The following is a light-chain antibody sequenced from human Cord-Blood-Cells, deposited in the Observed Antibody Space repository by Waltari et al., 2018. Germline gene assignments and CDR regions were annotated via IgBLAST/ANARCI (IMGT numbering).Light chain of an antibody. Sequence: QSALTPPRSVSGSPGQSVTISCPGTSSDVGGYKYVSWYQQHPGKAPKLMIYDVSKRPSGVPDRFSGSKSGNTASLTISGLQAEDEADYYCCSYAGSYVVFGGGTKLTVL. J-gene: IGLJ2*01. CDR1: SSDVGGYKY. V-gene: IGLV2-11*01. CDR3: CSYAGSYVV. CDR2: DVS.